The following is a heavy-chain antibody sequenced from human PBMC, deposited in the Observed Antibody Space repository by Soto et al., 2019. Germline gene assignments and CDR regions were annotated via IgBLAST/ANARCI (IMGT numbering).Heavy chain of an antibody. Sequence: QVQLVEFGGGLVKPGGSLRLSCAASGFIFSDYYMSWIRQAPGKGPEWVSYISHTGSPIYYADSVNGRFTVSRDNAKNSLYLQMNSLRAEDTAVYYCATRERANIHWGPGTLVTVSS. CDR3: ATRERANIH. J-gene: IGHJ4*02. D-gene: IGHD2-8*01. V-gene: IGHV3-11*01. CDR1: GFIFSDYY. CDR2: ISHTGSPI.